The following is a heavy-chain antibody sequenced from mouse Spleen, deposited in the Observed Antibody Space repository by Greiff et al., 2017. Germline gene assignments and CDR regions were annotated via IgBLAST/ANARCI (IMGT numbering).Heavy chain of an antibody. CDR2: IYPGDGDT. Sequence: QVQLQQSGPELVKPGASVKISCKASGYAFSSSWMNWVKQRPGKGLEWIGRIYPGDGDTNYNGKFKGKATLTADKSSSTAYMQLSSLTSEDSAVYFCARSPYYYGSSYRSYAMDYWGQGTSVTVSS. CDR3: ARSPYYYGSSYRSYAMDY. J-gene: IGHJ4*01. D-gene: IGHD1-1*01. V-gene: IGHV1-82*01. CDR1: GYAFSSSW.